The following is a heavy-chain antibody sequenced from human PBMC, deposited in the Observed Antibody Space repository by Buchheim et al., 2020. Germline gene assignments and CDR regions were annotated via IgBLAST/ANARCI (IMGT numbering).Heavy chain of an antibody. CDR3: ARGGSGSPTDYYYGMDV. CDR2: IGTAGDT. Sequence: EVQLVESGGGLVQPGGSLRLSCAASGFTFSSYDMHWVRQATGKGLEWVSAIGTAGDTDYAGSVKGRFTISRENAKNSLYLQMKSLRAGDTAVYYCARGGSGSPTDYYYGMDVWGQGTT. D-gene: IGHD3-10*01. CDR1: GFTFSSYD. V-gene: IGHV3-13*04. J-gene: IGHJ6*02.